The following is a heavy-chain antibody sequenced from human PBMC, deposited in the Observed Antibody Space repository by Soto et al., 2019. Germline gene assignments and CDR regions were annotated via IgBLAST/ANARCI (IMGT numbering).Heavy chain of an antibody. D-gene: IGHD3-16*01. Sequence: QVQLVESGGGVVQPGTSLRLSCVGSGFTFRSYVIHWVRQAPGKGLEWVALTSYDGSNNFYGDSVKGRFTISRDNSRNTVERQMDSLRLEDKAVYYCARWGTTGGLDVWGQGTLVSVSS. J-gene: IGHJ4*02. CDR2: TSYDGSNN. V-gene: IGHV3-33*05. CDR3: ARWGTTGGLDV. CDR1: GFTFRSYV.